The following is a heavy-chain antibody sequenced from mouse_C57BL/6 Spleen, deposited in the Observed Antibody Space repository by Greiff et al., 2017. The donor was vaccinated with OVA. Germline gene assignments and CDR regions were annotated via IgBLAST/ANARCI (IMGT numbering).Heavy chain of an antibody. V-gene: IGHV5-6*01. Sequence: VQVVESGGDLVKPGGSLKLSCAASGFTFSSYGMSWVRQTPDKRLEWVATISSGGSYTYYPDSVKGRFTISRDNAKNTLYLQMSSLKSEDTAMDYCARTAQALYAMDYWGQGTSVTVSS. CDR2: ISSGGSYT. CDR3: ARTAQALYAMDY. J-gene: IGHJ4*01. CDR1: GFTFSSYG. D-gene: IGHD3-2*02.